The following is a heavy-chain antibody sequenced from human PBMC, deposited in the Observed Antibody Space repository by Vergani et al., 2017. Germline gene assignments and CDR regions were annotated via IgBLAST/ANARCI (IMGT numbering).Heavy chain of an antibody. CDR1: GYTFTSYA. J-gene: IGHJ4*02. CDR2: INAGNGNT. CDR3: ATDSAVAGTLVGY. V-gene: IGHV1-3*01. Sequence: QVQLVQSGAEVKKPGASVKVSCKASGYTFTSYAMHWVRQAPGQRLEWMGWINAGNGNTKYSQKFQGRVTIARDTSASTAYMELSSLRSEDTAVYYCATDSAVAGTLVGYWGQGTLVTVSS. D-gene: IGHD6-19*01.